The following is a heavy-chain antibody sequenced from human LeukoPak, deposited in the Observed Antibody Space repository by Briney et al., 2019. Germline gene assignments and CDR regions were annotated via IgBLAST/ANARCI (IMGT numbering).Heavy chain of an antibody. CDR1: GFTFSSYS. Sequence: PGGSLRLSCAASGFTFSSYSMNWVRQAPGEGLEWVSYISSSSSTIYYADSVKGRFTISRDNAKNSLYLQMNSLRAEDTAVYYCASGEMAAHFDYWGQGTLVTVSS. CDR3: ASGEMAAHFDY. D-gene: IGHD5-24*01. CDR2: ISSSSSTI. J-gene: IGHJ4*02. V-gene: IGHV3-48*04.